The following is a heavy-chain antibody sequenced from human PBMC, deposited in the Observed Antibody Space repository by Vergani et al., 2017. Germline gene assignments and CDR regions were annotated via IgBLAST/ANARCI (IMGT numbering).Heavy chain of an antibody. CDR1: GGSISSGSYY. J-gene: IGHJ4*02. Sequence: QVQLQESGPGLVKPSQTLSLTCTVSGGSISSGSYYWSWIRQPAGKGLEWIGRIYTSGSTNYNPSLKSRVTISVDTSKNQFSLKLSSVTAADTAVYYCARAYCSGGSCSPFDYWGQGTLVTVSS. CDR3: ARAYCSGGSCSPFDY. CDR2: IYTSGST. V-gene: IGHV4-61*02. D-gene: IGHD2-15*01.